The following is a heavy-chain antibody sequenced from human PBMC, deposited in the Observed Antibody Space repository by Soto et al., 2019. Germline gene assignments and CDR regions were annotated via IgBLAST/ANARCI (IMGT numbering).Heavy chain of an antibody. J-gene: IGHJ4*02. D-gene: IGHD2-21*02. CDR3: APFVVPACRHYDFDF. V-gene: IGHV4-39*01. CDR2: SDYSGTT. Sequence: ATLSLSCAVAGGPISTSNYYWGWVRQPPGEGLDCNGSSDYSGTTYYDPAPMSRVTSTVEASKNQCSLRPNSVTAADTAVYYCAPFVVPACRHYDFDFWGPGTLVTVSS. CDR1: GGPISTSNYY.